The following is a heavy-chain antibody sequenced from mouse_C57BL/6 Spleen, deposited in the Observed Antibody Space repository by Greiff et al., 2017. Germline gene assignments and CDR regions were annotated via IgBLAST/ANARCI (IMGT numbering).Heavy chain of an antibody. J-gene: IGHJ2*01. V-gene: IGHV1-50*01. CDR1: GYTFTSYW. CDR3: ARGDHYYFDY. Sequence: VQLQQPGAELVKPGASVKLSCKASGYTFTSYWMQWVKQRPGQGLEWIGEIDPSDSYTNYNQKFKGKATLTVDTSSSTAYMQLSSLTSEDSAVYYCARGDHYYFDYWGQGTTLTVSS. D-gene: IGHD3-3*01. CDR2: IDPSDSYT.